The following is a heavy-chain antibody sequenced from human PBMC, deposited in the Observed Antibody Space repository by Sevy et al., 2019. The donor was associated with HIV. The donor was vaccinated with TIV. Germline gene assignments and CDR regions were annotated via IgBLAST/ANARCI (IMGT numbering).Heavy chain of an antibody. V-gene: IGHV3-7*01. CDR2: IKQDGSEK. J-gene: IGHJ3*02. Sequence: GGSLRLSCAASGFTFSSYWMSWVRQAPGKGLEWVANIKQDGSEKYYVDSVKGRFTISRDNAKNSLYLQMNSLRAEDTAVYYCARVNWNDRRYAFDIWGQGTMVTVSS. CDR1: GFTFSSYW. CDR3: ARVNWNDRRYAFDI. D-gene: IGHD1-1*01.